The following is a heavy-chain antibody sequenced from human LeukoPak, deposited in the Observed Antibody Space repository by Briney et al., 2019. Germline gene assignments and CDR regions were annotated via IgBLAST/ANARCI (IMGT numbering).Heavy chain of an antibody. D-gene: IGHD3-16*02. CDR1: GFTFSDYY. Sequence: GGSLTLSCAASGFTFSDYYMSWIRQAPGKGLEWVSYLSNSGATISYADSVKGRFTISRGNAKNSLYLQMNSLRAEDTALYYCAKDIALDYYYGMDVWGQGTTVTVSS. V-gene: IGHV3-11*01. CDR3: AKDIALDYYYGMDV. CDR2: LSNSGATI. J-gene: IGHJ6*02.